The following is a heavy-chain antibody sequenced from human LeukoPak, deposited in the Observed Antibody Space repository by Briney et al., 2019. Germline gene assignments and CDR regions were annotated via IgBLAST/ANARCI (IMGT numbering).Heavy chain of an antibody. V-gene: IGHV3-21*01. Sequence: GGSLRLSCAASGFTFSSYSMNWVRQAPGKGLGWVSSISSSSSYIYYADSVKGRFTISRDNAKNSLYLQMNSLRAEDTAVYYCARDSVSPTYYYDSSGYGYWGQGTLVTVSS. CDR1: GFTFSSYS. J-gene: IGHJ4*02. CDR2: ISSSSSYI. CDR3: ARDSVSPTYYYDSSGYGY. D-gene: IGHD3-22*01.